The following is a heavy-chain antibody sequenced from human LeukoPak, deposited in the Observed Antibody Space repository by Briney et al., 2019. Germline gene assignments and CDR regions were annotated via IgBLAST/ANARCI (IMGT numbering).Heavy chain of an antibody. CDR2: INAGNGNT. V-gene: IGHV1-3*01. D-gene: IGHD6-13*01. CDR3: ARGSSSWYGIFDY. Sequence: ASVKVSCKASGYTFTSYAMHWVRQAPGQRLEWMGWINAGNGNTKYSQKFQGRVTITRDTSASTAYMELSSLRSKDTAVYYCARGSSSWYGIFDYWGQGTLVTVSS. J-gene: IGHJ4*02. CDR1: GYTFTSYA.